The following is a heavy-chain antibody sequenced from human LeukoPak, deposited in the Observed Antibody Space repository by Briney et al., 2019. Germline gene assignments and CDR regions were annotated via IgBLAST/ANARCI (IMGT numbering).Heavy chain of an antibody. Sequence: SETLSLTCAVYGGSFSGYYWSWIRQPPGKGLEWIGEINNSGSTNYNPSLKSRVTISVDTSKNKFSLKLSSVTAADTAVYYCARVAGYSSSWHYFDYWGQGTLVTVSS. CDR3: ARVAGYSSSWHYFDY. CDR2: INNSGST. J-gene: IGHJ4*02. V-gene: IGHV4-34*01. CDR1: GGSFSGYY. D-gene: IGHD6-13*01.